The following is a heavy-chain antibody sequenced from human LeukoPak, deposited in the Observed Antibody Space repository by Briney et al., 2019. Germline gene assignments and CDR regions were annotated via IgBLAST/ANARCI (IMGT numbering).Heavy chain of an antibody. J-gene: IGHJ6*03. V-gene: IGHV3-7*01. CDR2: IKQDGSGK. CDR1: GFTFSSYW. Sequence: GGSLRLSCAASGFTFSSYWMSWVRQAPGKGLEWVANIKQDGSGKYYVDSVKGRFTISRDNAKNSLYLQMNSLRAEDTAVYYCAREKSSIAARRHYYYYYMDVWGKGTTVTVSS. D-gene: IGHD6-6*01. CDR3: AREKSSIAARRHYYYYYMDV.